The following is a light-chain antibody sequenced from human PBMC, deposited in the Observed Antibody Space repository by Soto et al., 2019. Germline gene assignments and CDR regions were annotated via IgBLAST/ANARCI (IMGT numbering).Light chain of an antibody. Sequence: EIVLTQSPGTLSLSPGERATLSCRASQSVSSNNLAWYQQRPGQAPRVVIYGASTRATGIPERFSGSGSGTDFTLTISRLEPEDFAVYYCQQYGRSPFTFGPGTKVD. J-gene: IGKJ3*01. CDR1: QSVSSNN. V-gene: IGKV3-20*01. CDR3: QQYGRSPFT. CDR2: GAS.